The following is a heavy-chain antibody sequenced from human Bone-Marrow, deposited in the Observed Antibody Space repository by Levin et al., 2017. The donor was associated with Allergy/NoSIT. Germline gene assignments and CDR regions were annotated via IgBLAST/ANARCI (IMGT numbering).Heavy chain of an antibody. CDR2: IYHSGST. CDR1: GGSISSSNW. J-gene: IGHJ3*02. D-gene: IGHD6-6*01. CDR3: ARRDSSWMVCAYDM. Sequence: GSLRLSCAVSGGSISSSNWWNWVRQSPGGGLEWLGEIYHSGSTNYNPSLKNRIFISVDKSRNQFSLRLNSVTAADTALYYCARRDSSWMVCAYDMWGQGTLVTVSS. V-gene: IGHV4-4*02.